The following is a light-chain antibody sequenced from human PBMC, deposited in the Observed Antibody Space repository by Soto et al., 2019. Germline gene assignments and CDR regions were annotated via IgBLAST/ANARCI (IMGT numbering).Light chain of an antibody. CDR1: SSNIGSNI. CDR2: SND. CDR3: SAWDASLNAVL. J-gene: IGLJ2*01. V-gene: IGLV1-44*01. Sequence: QSVLSQPPSASGTPGPRVTISCSGRSSNIGSNIVNWYQQLPGTAPKLLIYSNDQRPSGVPDRFSGSKSGTSASLAISGLQSEDEADYYCSAWDASLNAVLFGGGTKVTVL.